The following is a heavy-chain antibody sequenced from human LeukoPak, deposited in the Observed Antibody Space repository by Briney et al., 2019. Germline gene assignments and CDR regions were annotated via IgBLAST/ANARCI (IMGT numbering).Heavy chain of an antibody. CDR1: GGSINSGGYS. D-gene: IGHD5-18*01. J-gene: IGHJ4*02. CDR3: ARGYGTFDF. Sequence: SQTLSLTCAVSGGSINSGGYSWSWIRQPPGKGLEWMGYIYDSGSTYYNPSLKSRVTMSVDRSKNHFSLKLNSVTAADTAVYYCARGYGTFDFWGQGILVTVSS. V-gene: IGHV4-30-2*01. CDR2: IYDSGST.